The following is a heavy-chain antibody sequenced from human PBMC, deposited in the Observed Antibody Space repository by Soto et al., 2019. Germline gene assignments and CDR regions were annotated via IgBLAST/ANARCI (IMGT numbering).Heavy chain of an antibody. Sequence: EVQLVESGGGLVQTGGSLRLPCAASGFTFSSDWMHWFRQAPGKGLVWVSRIDSAGRTTTYADSVKGRFTISRDNAKNTLYLQMNGLRAEDTALYYCARWFTGGNFDYFDFWGQGTQVTVSS. J-gene: IGHJ4*02. D-gene: IGHD2-21*02. V-gene: IGHV3-74*01. CDR3: ARWFTGGNFDYFDF. CDR1: GFTFSSDW. CDR2: IDSAGRTT.